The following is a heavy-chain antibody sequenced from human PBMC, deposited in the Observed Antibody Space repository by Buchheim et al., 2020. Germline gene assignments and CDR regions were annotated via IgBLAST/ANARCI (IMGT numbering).Heavy chain of an antibody. Sequence: EVQLVESGGGLVKPGRSLRLSCTASGFTFGDYAMSLFRQAPGKGREWVGFIRSKSYGGTTEYAASVKGRFTISRDDSKSIAYLQMNSLKTEDTAVYYCTTDILTGYHYYYYYGMDVWGQGTT. V-gene: IGHV3-49*05. J-gene: IGHJ6*02. CDR2: IRSKSYGGTT. CDR1: GFTFGDYA. CDR3: TTDILTGYHYYYYYGMDV. D-gene: IGHD3-9*01.